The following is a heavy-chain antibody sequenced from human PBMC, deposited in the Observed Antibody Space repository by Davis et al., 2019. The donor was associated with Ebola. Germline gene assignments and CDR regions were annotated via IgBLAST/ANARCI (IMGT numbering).Heavy chain of an antibody. Sequence: GESLKISCAASGFSFSGYTMNWVRQAPGKGLEWVSSITGSGYSTHYADSVAGRFTISRDNSRNMLYVQMNSLRAEDTAMYYCTKGMVTVPFNYWGQGTLVTVSS. J-gene: IGHJ4*02. CDR1: GFSFSGYT. CDR3: TKGMVTVPFNY. V-gene: IGHV3-23*01. CDR2: ITGSGYST. D-gene: IGHD2-21*02.